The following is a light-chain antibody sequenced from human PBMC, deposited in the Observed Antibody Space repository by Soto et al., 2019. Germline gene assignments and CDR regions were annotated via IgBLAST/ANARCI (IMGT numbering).Light chain of an antibody. CDR3: QQHFNGPIT. V-gene: IGKV3D-15*01. Sequence: EIVMTQSPATLSVSPGERATLSCRSSQSISSNLAWYQQKPGQAPRLLIYGASNRATGIPARFSGSGSGTDFTLTISSLEPEDFAVYYCQQHFNGPITFGQGTRLEIK. CDR1: QSISSN. CDR2: GAS. J-gene: IGKJ5*01.